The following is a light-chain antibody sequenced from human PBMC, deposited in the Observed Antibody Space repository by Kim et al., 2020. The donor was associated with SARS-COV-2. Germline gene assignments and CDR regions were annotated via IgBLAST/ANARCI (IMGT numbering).Light chain of an antibody. CDR2: DAS. Sequence: DIQMTQSPSSLSASVGDRVTITCRASQGISSNVAWYQQKPGDVPKLLIYDASALLSGVPSRFSGSGSGTDFTLTISSLQPEDVATYYCQKYNGAPGTFGQGTKVDIK. CDR1: QGISSN. V-gene: IGKV1-27*01. CDR3: QKYNGAPGT. J-gene: IGKJ1*01.